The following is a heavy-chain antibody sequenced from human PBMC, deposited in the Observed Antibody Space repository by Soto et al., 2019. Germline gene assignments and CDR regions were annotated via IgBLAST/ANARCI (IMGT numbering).Heavy chain of an antibody. V-gene: IGHV3-30*18. CDR1: GFTFSSYG. CDR2: ISYDGSNK. J-gene: IGHJ6*02. Sequence: PGGSLRLSCAASGFTFSSYGMHWVRQAPGKGLEWVAVISYDGSNKYYADSVKGRFTISRDNSKNTLYLQMNSLRAEDTAVYYCAKDTPSGVTTQYSYYGMDVWGQGTTVTVSS. CDR3: AKDTPSGVTTQYSYYGMDV. D-gene: IGHD4-17*01.